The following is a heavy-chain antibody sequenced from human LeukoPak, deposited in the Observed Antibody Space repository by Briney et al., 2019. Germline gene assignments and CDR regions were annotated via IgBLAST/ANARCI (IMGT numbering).Heavy chain of an antibody. Sequence: PGRSLRLSCAASGFTFSTYSMHWVRQAPGKGLEWVSSISGSSSYIYYADSVKGRFIISRDNAKNSLYLQMNSLRAEDTAVYYCARDPYGDAYWGQGTLVTVSS. CDR1: GFTFSTYS. CDR3: ARDPYGDAY. D-gene: IGHD4-17*01. V-gene: IGHV3-21*01. J-gene: IGHJ4*02. CDR2: ISGSSSYI.